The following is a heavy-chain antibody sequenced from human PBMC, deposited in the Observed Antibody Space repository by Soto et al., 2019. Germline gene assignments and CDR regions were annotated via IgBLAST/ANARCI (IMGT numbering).Heavy chain of an antibody. CDR3: ARRGSATDYYGMDV. CDR1: GYSFTSYL. Sequence: GESLKISCKGSGYSFTSYLISWVRQMPGKGLEWMGRIDPSDSYTNYSPSFQGHVTISADKSISTAYLQWSSLKASDTAMYYCARRGSATDYYGMDVWGQGTTVTVSS. V-gene: IGHV5-10-1*01. J-gene: IGHJ6*02. CDR2: IDPSDSYT. D-gene: IGHD3-10*01.